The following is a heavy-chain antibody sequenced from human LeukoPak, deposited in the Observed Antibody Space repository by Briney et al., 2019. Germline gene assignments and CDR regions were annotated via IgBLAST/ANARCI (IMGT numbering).Heavy chain of an antibody. D-gene: IGHD3-22*01. Sequence: PGGSLRLSCAASGFTFSSYAMHWVRQAPGKGLEYVSAISSNGGSTYYANSVKGRFTISRDNSKNTLYLQMGSLRAEDMAVYYCARDNWVYDSSDYYSYYFDYWGQGTLVTVSS. V-gene: IGHV3-64*01. J-gene: IGHJ4*02. CDR3: ARDNWVYDSSDYYSYYFDY. CDR2: ISSNGGST. CDR1: GFTFSSYA.